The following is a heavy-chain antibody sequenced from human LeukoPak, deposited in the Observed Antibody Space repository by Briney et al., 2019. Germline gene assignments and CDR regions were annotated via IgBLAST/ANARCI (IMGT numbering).Heavy chain of an antibody. D-gene: IGHD2-2*01. Sequence: SETLSLTCAVYGGSFSGYYWSWIRQPPGKGLEWIGEINHSGSTNYNPPLKSRVTISVETSKNQFSLKLSSVTAADTAVYYCARGLGGYAFNWFDPWGQGTLVTVSS. CDR3: ARGLGGYAFNWFDP. J-gene: IGHJ5*02. CDR2: INHSGST. CDR1: GGSFSGYY. V-gene: IGHV4-34*01.